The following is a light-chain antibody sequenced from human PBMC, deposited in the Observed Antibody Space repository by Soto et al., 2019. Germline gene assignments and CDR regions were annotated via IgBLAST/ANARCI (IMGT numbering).Light chain of an antibody. CDR1: QSLLYSDGYNY. J-gene: IGKJ5*01. Sequence: DIVMTQSPLSLPVTPGEPASISCRSSQSLLYSDGYNYLDWYLQKQGQSPQLLIYLGSNRASGVPDRFSGSGSGTDFTLKISRVEAEDVGVYYCMQALQRITFGQGTRLEIK. V-gene: IGKV2-28*01. CDR2: LGS. CDR3: MQALQRIT.